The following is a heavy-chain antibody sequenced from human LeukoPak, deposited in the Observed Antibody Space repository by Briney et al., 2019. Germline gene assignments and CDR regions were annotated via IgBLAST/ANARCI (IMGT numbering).Heavy chain of an antibody. J-gene: IGHJ4*02. CDR2: INHSGST. CDR1: GGSFSGYY. D-gene: IGHD5-24*01. V-gene: IGHV4-34*01. Sequence: PSETLSLTCAVYGGSFSGYYWSWIRQPPGKGLEWIGEINHSGSTNYNPSLKSRVTISVDTSKNQFSLKLSSVTAADTGVYYCARHGRDGYNYGPVVYYWGQGTLVTVSS. CDR3: ARHGRDGYNYGPVVYY.